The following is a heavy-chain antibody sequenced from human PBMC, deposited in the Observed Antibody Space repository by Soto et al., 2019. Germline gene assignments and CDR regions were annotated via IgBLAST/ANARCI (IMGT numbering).Heavy chain of an antibody. D-gene: IGHD6-19*01. CDR3: AREPRLVGNPIWFDP. J-gene: IGHJ5*02. V-gene: IGHV1-69*13. CDR1: GGTFSSYA. Sequence: SVKVSCKASGGTFSSYAISWVRQAPGQGLEWMGGIIPIFGTANYAQKFQGRVTITADESTSTAYMELSSLRSEDTAVYYCAREPRLVGNPIWFDPWGQGTLVTVSS. CDR2: IIPIFGTA.